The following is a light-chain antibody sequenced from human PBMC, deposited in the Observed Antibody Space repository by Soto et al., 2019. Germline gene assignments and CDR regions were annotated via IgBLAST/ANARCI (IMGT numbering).Light chain of an antibody. V-gene: IGKV1-33*01. CDR3: QQFYDLPIT. CDR2: DAS. Sequence: DIHMSQSPSALSASFGDRVTITCQASQDISDVLNWYQQQPGKAPKVLIYDASKLQTGVPSRFSGRGSGKDFTFTISSLQPNDSGTYYCQQFYDLPITCGQGTRLEIK. CDR1: QDISDV. J-gene: IGKJ5*01.